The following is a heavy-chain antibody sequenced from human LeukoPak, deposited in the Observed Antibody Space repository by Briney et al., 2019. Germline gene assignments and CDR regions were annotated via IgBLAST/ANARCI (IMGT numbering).Heavy chain of an antibody. CDR3: ARSVGNRAWYVVRTCFDP. Sequence: PSETLSLTCAVYSGSFSGYYWSWIRQPPGKGLEWIGEINHSGSTNYNPSLKSRVTISVATSKSQLSLRRSSVTAPGTAVYYCARSVGNRAWYVVRTCFDPGGQGTL. CDR2: INHSGST. V-gene: IGHV4-34*01. D-gene: IGHD6-13*01. CDR1: SGSFSGYY. J-gene: IGHJ5*02.